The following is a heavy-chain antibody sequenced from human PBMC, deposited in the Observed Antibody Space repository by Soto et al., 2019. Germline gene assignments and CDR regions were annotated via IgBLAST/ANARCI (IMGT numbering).Heavy chain of an antibody. CDR1: GGSVSSGSYY. D-gene: IGHD2-15*01. J-gene: IGHJ3*02. CDR3: ARGSGPNDAFDI. CDR2: IYYSGST. Sequence: QVQLQESGPGLVKPSETLSLTCTVSGGSVSSGSYYWSWIRQPPGKGLEWIGYIYYSGSTNYNPSRKSRVTLSVDTSKNQFSLKLSSVTAADTAVYYCARGSGPNDAFDIWGQGTMVTVSS. V-gene: IGHV4-61*01.